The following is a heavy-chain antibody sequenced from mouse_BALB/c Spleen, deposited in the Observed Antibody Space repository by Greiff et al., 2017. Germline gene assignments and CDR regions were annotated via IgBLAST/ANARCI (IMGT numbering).Heavy chain of an antibody. Sequence: EVQLVESGGGLVQPGGSLKLSCAASGFTFSSYTMSWVRQTPEKRLEWVAYISNGGGSTYYPDTVKGRFTISRDNAKNTLYLQMSSLKSEDTAMYYCARRGTVVATNAMDYWGQGTSVTVSS. CDR2: ISNGGGST. D-gene: IGHD1-1*01. CDR3: ARRGTVVATNAMDY. CDR1: GFTFSSYT. J-gene: IGHJ4*01. V-gene: IGHV5-12-2*01.